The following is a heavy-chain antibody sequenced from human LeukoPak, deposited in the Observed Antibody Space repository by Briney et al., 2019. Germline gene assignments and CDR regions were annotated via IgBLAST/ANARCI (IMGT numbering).Heavy chain of an antibody. CDR2: IYYSGST. CDR1: GGSISSSSYY. V-gene: IGHV4-39*07. J-gene: IGHJ4*02. D-gene: IGHD6-19*01. Sequence: PSETLSLTCTVSGGSISSSSYYWGWIRQPPGKGLEWIGSIYYSGSTYYNPSLKSRVTISVDTSKNQFSLKLSSVTAADTALYYCAKDKSYSSGGGEIDYWGQGTLVTVSS. CDR3: AKDKSYSSGGGEIDY.